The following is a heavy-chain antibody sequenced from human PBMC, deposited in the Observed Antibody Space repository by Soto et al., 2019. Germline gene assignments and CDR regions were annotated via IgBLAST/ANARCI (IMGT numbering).Heavy chain of an antibody. CDR3: GAPAGGGGY. V-gene: IGHV3-53*01. J-gene: IGHJ4*02. Sequence: EVQLVESGGGLIQPGGSLRLSCAVSGFTVSNNYMSWVRQAPGKGLEGVSVIYSGGYTAYGDSVKGRFTISRDNSKNTLYLQMNTRSADAAAVYFGGAPAGGGGYWGQGTLVTVSS. D-gene: IGHD3-10*01. CDR2: IYSGGYT. CDR1: GFTVSNNY.